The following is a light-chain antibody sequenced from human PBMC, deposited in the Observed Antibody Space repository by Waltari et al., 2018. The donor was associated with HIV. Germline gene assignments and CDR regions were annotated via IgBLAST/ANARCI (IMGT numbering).Light chain of an antibody. Sequence: DIVMTQTPLSSPVTLGQPASISCRSSQSLVHSDGNTYLSWLQQRPGQPPRLLIYKISNRFSGVPDRFSGSGSETDFTLTISSLQAEDVAVYYCQQYFSTVTFGGGTKVEIK. CDR1: QSLVHSDGNTY. CDR2: KIS. V-gene: IGKV2-24*01. J-gene: IGKJ4*01. CDR3: QQYFSTVT.